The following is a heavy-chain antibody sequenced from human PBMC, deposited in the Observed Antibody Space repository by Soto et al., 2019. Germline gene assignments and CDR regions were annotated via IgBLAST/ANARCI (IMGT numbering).Heavy chain of an antibody. CDR1: GYTFTSYG. V-gene: IGHV1-18*01. J-gene: IGHJ3*01. D-gene: IGHD1-26*01. Sequence: QVQLVQSGAEVKKPGASVKVSCKASGYTFTSYGISWVRQAPGQGLEWMGWISAYNGNTNYVQKLQGIVTITTDTSTNIAYMKLRSQRSDDTAVYYGTKEMGAIYVYAFDLWGQGTMVTVSS. CDR2: ISAYNGNT. CDR3: TKEMGAIYVYAFDL.